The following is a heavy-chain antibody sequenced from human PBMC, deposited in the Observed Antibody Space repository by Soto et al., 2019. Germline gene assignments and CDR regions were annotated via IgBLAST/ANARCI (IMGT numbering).Heavy chain of an antibody. J-gene: IGHJ5*02. CDR2: THHSGGA. Sequence: PSETLSLTCAVSSGSIIGTNWWTWVRRPPGKGLEWIGETHHSGGANYNPSLKSRVTISVDISKSQFSLKLASLTAADTAVYYCASLFGPWGQGRLVTVSS. D-gene: IGHD3-16*01. V-gene: IGHV4-4*02. CDR1: SGSIIGTNW. CDR3: ASLFGP.